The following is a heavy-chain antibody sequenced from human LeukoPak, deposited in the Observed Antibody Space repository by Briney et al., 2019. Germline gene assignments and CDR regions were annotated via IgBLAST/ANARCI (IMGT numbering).Heavy chain of an antibody. V-gene: IGHV1-18*01. CDR2: IGTNSGYT. D-gene: IGHD3-22*01. CDR3: ARSLDSSAYYYL. Sequence: GASVKVSCKASGYTFTSYAMNWVRQAPGQGLEWMGWIGTNSGYTNYEQKFQGRVTMTTDTSTSTAYMELRSLRSDDTAVYYCARSLDSSAYYYLWGQGTLVTVSS. J-gene: IGHJ5*02. CDR1: GYTFTSYA.